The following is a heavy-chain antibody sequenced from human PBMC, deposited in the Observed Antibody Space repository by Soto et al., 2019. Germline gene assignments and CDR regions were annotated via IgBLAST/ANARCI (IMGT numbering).Heavy chain of an antibody. Sequence: EVQLLESGGGLVQHGGSLRLSCAASGFTFSSYAMSWVRKAPGKGLEWVSAISGSGGSKYYSDSVKGRFTISRDNSKNKLYLQMNSLRAEDTAVYYCAKVELRYFDYWGQGTLVTVSS. CDR3: AKVELRYFDY. CDR1: GFTFSSYA. V-gene: IGHV3-23*01. J-gene: IGHJ4*02. D-gene: IGHD3-9*01. CDR2: ISGSGGSK.